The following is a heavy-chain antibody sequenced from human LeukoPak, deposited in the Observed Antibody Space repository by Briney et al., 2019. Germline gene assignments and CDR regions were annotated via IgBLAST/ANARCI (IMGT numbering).Heavy chain of an antibody. V-gene: IGHV3-64*01. CDR2: ISSNGGST. CDR3: ARGPIVGVRTPIDY. CDR1: GFTFSSYA. J-gene: IGHJ4*02. Sequence: GGSLRLSCVVSGFTFSSYAMHWVRQAPGKGPEHVSAISSNGGSTFYGNSVKGRFTISRDNSKNTLYLQMGSLRDDDMAVYYCARGPIVGVRTPIDYWGQGTLVTVSS. D-gene: IGHD1-26*01.